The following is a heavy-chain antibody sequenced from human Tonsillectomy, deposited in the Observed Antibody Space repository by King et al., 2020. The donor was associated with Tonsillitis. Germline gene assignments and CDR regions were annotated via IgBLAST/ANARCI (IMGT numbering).Heavy chain of an antibody. CDR2: INPSGGST. J-gene: IGHJ3*02. Sequence: VQLVESGAEVKKPGASVKVSCKASGYTFTSYYMHWVRQAPGQGLEWMGIINPSGGSTSYAQKFQGRVTMTRDTSTSTVYMELSSLRSEDTAVYYCARDGGPYGGKEDDAFDIWGQGTMVTVSS. CDR1: GYTFTSYY. D-gene: IGHD4-23*01. CDR3: ARDGGPYGGKEDDAFDI. V-gene: IGHV1-46*01.